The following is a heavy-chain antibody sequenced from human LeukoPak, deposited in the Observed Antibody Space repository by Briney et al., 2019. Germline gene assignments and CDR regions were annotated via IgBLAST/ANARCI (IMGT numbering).Heavy chain of an antibody. J-gene: IGHJ5*02. V-gene: IGHV1-8*01. D-gene: IGHD2-15*01. CDR3: ARWSSCSGGSCYTRGGQRRRPNWFDP. CDR1: GYTFTSYD. Sequence: ASVKVSCTASGYTFTSYDINWVRQATGQGLEWMGWMNPNSGNTGYAQKFQGRVTMTRNTSISTAYMELSSLRSEDTAVYYCARWSSCSGGSCYTRGGQRRRPNWFDPWGQGTLVTVSS. CDR2: MNPNSGNT.